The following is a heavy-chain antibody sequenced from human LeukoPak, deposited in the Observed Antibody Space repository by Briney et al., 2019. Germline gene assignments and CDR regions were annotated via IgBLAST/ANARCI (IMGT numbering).Heavy chain of an antibody. D-gene: IGHD6-19*01. Sequence: GGSLRLSCAASGFTFSSYSMNWVRQAPGKGLEWVSYISSSSSTIYYADSVKGRFTISRDNSKNTLYLQMNSLRAEDTAVYYCAKDHSRIAVAVTGGFFDYWGQGTLVTVSS. CDR1: GFTFSSYS. CDR2: ISSSSSTI. CDR3: AKDHSRIAVAVTGGFFDY. V-gene: IGHV3-48*01. J-gene: IGHJ4*02.